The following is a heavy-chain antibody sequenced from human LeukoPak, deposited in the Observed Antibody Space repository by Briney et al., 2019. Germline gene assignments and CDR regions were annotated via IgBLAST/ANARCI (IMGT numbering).Heavy chain of an antibody. Sequence: PSQTLSLTCTVSGGSISSGGYYWSWIRQPAGKGLEWIGRIYTSGSTNYNPSLKSRVTISVDTSKNQFSLKLSSVTAADTAMYYCARVEGYCTNGVCAPDYYMDVWGKGTTVTVSS. CDR2: IYTSGST. CDR1: GGSISSGGYY. J-gene: IGHJ6*03. D-gene: IGHD2-8*01. CDR3: ARVEGYCTNGVCAPDYYMDV. V-gene: IGHV4-61*02.